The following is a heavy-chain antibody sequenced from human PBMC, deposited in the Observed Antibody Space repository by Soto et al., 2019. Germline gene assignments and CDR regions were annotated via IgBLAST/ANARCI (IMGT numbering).Heavy chain of an antibody. Sequence: QLQLQESGPGLVKPSETLSLTCTVSGGSISSSSYYWGWIRQPPGKGLEWIGSIYYSGSTYYNPSLKSRATISVDTSKSQFSLKLSSVTAADTAVYYCARARVVVAARFDPWGQGTLVTVSS. J-gene: IGHJ5*02. CDR2: IYYSGST. CDR1: GGSISSSSYY. D-gene: IGHD2-15*01. V-gene: IGHV4-39*01. CDR3: ARARVVVAARFDP.